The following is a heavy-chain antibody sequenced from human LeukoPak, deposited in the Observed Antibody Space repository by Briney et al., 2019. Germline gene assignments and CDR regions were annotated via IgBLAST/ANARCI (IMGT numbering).Heavy chain of an antibody. D-gene: IGHD2-21*01. CDR3: AGKEGEYYYYGMDV. CDR1: GYSISSGYS. J-gene: IGHJ6*04. V-gene: IGHV4-38-2*01. Sequence: SETLSLTCAVSGYSISSGYSWGWIRQPPGKGLAWIGIIYHSGSTYYNPSLKSRVTISVDTSKNQFSLKLSSVTAADTAVYYCAGKEGEYYYYGMDVGRKGTTVSVSS. CDR2: IYHSGST.